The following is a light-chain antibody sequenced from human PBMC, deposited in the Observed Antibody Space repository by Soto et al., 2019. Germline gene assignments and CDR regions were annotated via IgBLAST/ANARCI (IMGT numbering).Light chain of an antibody. CDR2: KAS. CDR1: QSISSW. V-gene: IGKV1-5*03. Sequence: DIQLPHSPSTLSACVGDRVTITCRASQSISSWLAWYQQKPGKAPKLLIYKASGLESGVPSRFSGSGSGTDFTLTISSLQPDDFATYYCQQYNSYSPLTFGGGTKVDIK. CDR3: QQYNSYSPLT. J-gene: IGKJ4*01.